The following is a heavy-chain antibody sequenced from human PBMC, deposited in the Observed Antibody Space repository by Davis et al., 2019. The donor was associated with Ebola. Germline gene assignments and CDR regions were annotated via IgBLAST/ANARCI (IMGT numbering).Heavy chain of an antibody. CDR2: ISSSSSTI. Sequence: GESLKISCAASGFTFNSYSMNWVRQAPGKGLEWVSYISSSSSTIYYADSVKGRFTISRDNAKNSLYLQMNSLRDEDTAVYYCARDLYYYDSSGYSYYFDYWGQGTLVTVSS. CDR1: GFTFNSYS. D-gene: IGHD3-22*01. J-gene: IGHJ4*02. CDR3: ARDLYYYDSSGYSYYFDY. V-gene: IGHV3-48*02.